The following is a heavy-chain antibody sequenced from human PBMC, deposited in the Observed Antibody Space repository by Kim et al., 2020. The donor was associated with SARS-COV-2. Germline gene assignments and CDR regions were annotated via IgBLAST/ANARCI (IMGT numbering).Heavy chain of an antibody. CDR1: GFTFSSYG. CDR2: IWYDGSNK. CDR3: ARPLRFLEWSLGY. J-gene: IGHJ4*02. Sequence: GGSLRLSCAASGFTFSSYGMHWVRQAPGKGLEWVAVIWYDGSNKYYADSVKGRFTISRDNSKNTLYLQMNSLRAEDTAVYYCARPLRFLEWSLGYWGQGTLVTVSS. D-gene: IGHD3-3*01. V-gene: IGHV3-33*01.